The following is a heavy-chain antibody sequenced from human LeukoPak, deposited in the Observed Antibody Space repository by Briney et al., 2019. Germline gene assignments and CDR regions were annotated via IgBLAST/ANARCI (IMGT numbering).Heavy chain of an antibody. J-gene: IGHJ4*02. V-gene: IGHV3-33*01. CDR2: IYYDGSNK. CDR3: TREEVRAPLDN. Sequence: GGSLRLSCAASGFTFSSYGMHWVRQAPGKGLEWVALIYYDGSNKYYADSVKGRFTVSRDNSKNTLYLQMNILRAEDTGIYYCTREEVRAPLDNWGQGTLVTVSS. D-gene: IGHD3-10*01. CDR1: GFTFSSYG.